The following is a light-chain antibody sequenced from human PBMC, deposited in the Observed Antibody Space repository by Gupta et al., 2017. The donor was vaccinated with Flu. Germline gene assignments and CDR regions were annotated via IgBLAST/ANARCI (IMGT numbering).Light chain of an antibody. CDR1: QGINNY. V-gene: IGKV1-9*01. Sequence: GERVTITCRASQGINNYLAWYQQKTGKAPKLLIYAASTLQRWVPSRFSGSGSGTEFTPNISSLQAEDFATYYCQQLNSYPITFGQGTRLEIK. CDR2: AAS. J-gene: IGKJ5*01. CDR3: QQLNSYPIT.